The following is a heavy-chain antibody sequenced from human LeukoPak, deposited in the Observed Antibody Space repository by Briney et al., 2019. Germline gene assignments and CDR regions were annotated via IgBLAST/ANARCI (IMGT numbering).Heavy chain of an antibody. D-gene: IGHD3-10*02. CDR1: GGSISSGDYY. J-gene: IGHJ5*02. V-gene: IGHV4-30-4*01. CDR3: ARGDPMFGWIDP. CDR2: IYYSGST. Sequence: SETLSLTCTVSGGSISSGDYYWSWIRQPPGKGLEWIGYIYYSGSTYYNPSLKSRVTISVDRSKNQFSLKLSSVTAADTAVYYCARGDPMFGWIDPWGQGTLVTVSS.